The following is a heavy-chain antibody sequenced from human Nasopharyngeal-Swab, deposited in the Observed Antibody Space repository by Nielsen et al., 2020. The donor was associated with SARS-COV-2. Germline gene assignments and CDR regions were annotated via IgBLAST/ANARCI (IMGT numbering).Heavy chain of an antibody. CDR2: IYSGGSTT. CDR3: AKWTAVTGYWGFDY. Sequence: VRQAPGKGLEWVSLIYSGGSTTYYGDTVKGRFTISRDNSKNTPYLQMNSLRAEDTALYYCAKWTAVTGYWGFDYWGQGTLVTVSS. J-gene: IGHJ4*02. D-gene: IGHD3-9*01. V-gene: IGHV3-23*03.